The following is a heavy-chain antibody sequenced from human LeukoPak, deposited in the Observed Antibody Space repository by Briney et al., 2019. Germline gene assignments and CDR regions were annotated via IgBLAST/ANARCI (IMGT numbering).Heavy chain of an antibody. Sequence: PGRSLRLSCAASGFTFRSYAMHWVRQAPGKGLEWVAVISYDGSNKKYADSVKGRFTISRDNSKNTLYLQMNSLRAEDTAVYYCAKSERAMVRGALYYFDYWGQGTLVTVSS. CDR3: AKSERAMVRGALYYFDY. CDR1: GFTFRSYA. CDR2: ISYDGSNK. J-gene: IGHJ4*02. V-gene: IGHV3-30*04. D-gene: IGHD3-10*01.